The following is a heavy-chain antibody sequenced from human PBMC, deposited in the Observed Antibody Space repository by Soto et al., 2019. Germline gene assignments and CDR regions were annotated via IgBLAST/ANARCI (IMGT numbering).Heavy chain of an antibody. CDR2: IYHSGST. J-gene: IGHJ6*02. D-gene: IGHD3-22*01. V-gene: IGHV4-38-2*01. CDR3: ARVTYYYYDSSGDYYYYYGMDV. Sequence: TSETLSLTCAVSGYSISSGYYWGWIRQPPGKGLEWIGSIYHSGSTYYNPSLKSRVTISVDTSKNQFSLKLSSVTAADTAVYYCARVTYYYYDSSGDYYYYYGMDVWGQGTTVTVSS. CDR1: GYSISSGYY.